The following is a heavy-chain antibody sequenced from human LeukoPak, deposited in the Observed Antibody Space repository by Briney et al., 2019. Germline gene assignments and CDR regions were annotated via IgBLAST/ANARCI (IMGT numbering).Heavy chain of an antibody. J-gene: IGHJ4*02. Sequence: PGGSLRLSCVASGLACRDYGLSWVRQAPGKGLEWVSAISGSGGSTYYADSVRGRFTISRDNSKNTLYLQMNSLRAEDTAVYYCAKDPLTGYSSGWYGVYYFDYWGQGTLVTVSS. D-gene: IGHD6-19*01. CDR3: AKDPLTGYSSGWYGVYYFDY. CDR1: GLACRDYG. V-gene: IGHV3-23*01. CDR2: ISGSGGST.